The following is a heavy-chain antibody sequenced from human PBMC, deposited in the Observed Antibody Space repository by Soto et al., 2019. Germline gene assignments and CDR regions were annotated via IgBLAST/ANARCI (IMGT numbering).Heavy chain of an antibody. CDR2: ISSSSSTI. D-gene: IGHD2-15*01. J-gene: IGHJ4*02. V-gene: IGHV3-48*01. CDR1: GFTFSSYS. CDR3: ARSGRGEADY. Sequence: EVQLVESGGGLVQPGGSLRLSCAASGFTFSSYSMNWVRQAPGKGLEWVSYISSSSSTIYYADSVKGRFTISRDNAKNSLYLQMNSRRAEDTAVYYCARSGRGEADYWGQGNLVTVSS.